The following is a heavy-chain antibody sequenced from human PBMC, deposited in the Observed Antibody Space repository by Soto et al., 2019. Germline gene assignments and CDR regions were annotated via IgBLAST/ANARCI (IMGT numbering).Heavy chain of an antibody. Sequence: QVQLVQSGAEVKRPGSSVKVSCKASGDTFNFYSINWVRQAPGLGLEWMGRVNPIVSMSNYAQKVQGRVMITADNSTSTAYMELSSLTSEDTAIYYCASSYGSGYRAFDYWGQGALITVSS. J-gene: IGHJ4*02. CDR3: ASSYGSGYRAFDY. CDR1: GDTFNFYS. V-gene: IGHV1-69*02. CDR2: VNPIVSMS. D-gene: IGHD3-10*01.